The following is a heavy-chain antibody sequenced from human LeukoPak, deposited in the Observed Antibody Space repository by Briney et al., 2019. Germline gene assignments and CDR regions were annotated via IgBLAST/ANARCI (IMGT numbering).Heavy chain of an antibody. J-gene: IGHJ3*02. D-gene: IGHD5-18*01. V-gene: IGHV1-46*01. CDR3: ARDIGDTLDAFDT. CDR1: GYTFTSYY. CDR2: INPSGGST. Sequence: ASVKVSCKASGYTFTSYYMHWVRQAPGQGLEWMGIINPSGGSTSYAQKFQGRVTVTRDTSTSTVYMELSSLRSEDTAVYYCARDIGDTLDAFDTWGQGTMVTVSS.